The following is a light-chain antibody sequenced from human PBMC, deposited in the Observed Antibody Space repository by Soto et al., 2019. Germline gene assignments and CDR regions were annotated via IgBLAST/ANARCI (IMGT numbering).Light chain of an antibody. J-gene: IGKJ1*01. CDR2: AAS. V-gene: IGKV1-39*01. CDR1: RSISNY. Sequence: DIQMTQSPSSLSASVGDRVTITCRASRSISNYLNWYQQKSGKAPRLLIYAASSLQPGVPSRFSGTGTGTAFTLTITSLQHEDSATYYCQQSYSVPRFGQGTRVDLK. CDR3: QQSYSVPR.